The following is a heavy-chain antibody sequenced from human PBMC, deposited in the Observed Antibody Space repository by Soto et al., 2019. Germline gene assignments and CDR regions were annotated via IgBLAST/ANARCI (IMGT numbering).Heavy chain of an antibody. CDR1: GGTFSSYA. CDR3: ARDQRGYSYGLGAFDI. V-gene: IGHV1-69*13. J-gene: IGHJ3*02. CDR2: IIPIFGTA. Sequence: SVKVSCKASGGTFSSYAISWVRQAPGQGLEWMGGIIPIFGTANYAQKFQGRVTITADESTSTAYMELSSLRSEDTAVYYCARDQRGYSYGLGAFDIWGHGTMVTVSS. D-gene: IGHD5-18*01.